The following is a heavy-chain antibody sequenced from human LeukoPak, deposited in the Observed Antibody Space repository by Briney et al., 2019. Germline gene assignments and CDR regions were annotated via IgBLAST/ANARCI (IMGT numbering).Heavy chain of an antibody. J-gene: IGHJ6*02. CDR2: IKQDGSEK. D-gene: IGHD1-26*01. CDR1: GFTFSSYW. CDR3: ARYSGSYEVNYYYYYGMDV. V-gene: IGHV3-7*03. Sequence: GGSLRLSCAASGFTFSSYWMSWVRQAPGKGLEWVANIKQDGSEKYYVDSVKGRFTISRDNAKNSLYLQMNSLRAEDTAVYYCARYSGSYEVNYYYYYGMDVWGQGTTVTVSS.